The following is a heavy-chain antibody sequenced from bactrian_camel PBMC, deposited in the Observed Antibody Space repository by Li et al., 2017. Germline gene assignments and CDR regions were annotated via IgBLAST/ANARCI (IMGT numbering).Heavy chain of an antibody. V-gene: IGHV3S6*01. CDR2: ISSDGSNT. CDR1: GYTFSSYG. D-gene: IGHD1*01. J-gene: IGHJ6*01. Sequence: VQLVESGGGLVQPGGSLRLSCAASGYTFSSYGMIWVRQAPGKGLEWVSRISSDGSNTYYADSVKGRFTISRDNAKNTLYLQMNSLRPEDTAVYSCAAWSGFYSFGYWGQGTQVTVS. CDR3: AAWSGFYSFGY.